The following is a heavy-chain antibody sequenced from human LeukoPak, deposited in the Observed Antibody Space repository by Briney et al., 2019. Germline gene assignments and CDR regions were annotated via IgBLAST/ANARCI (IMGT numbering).Heavy chain of an antibody. CDR3: AKEPTTRYNWNDGYYFDY. CDR1: GFTFSSYA. CDR2: ISYDGSNK. Sequence: PGRSLRLSCAASGFTFSSYAMHWVRQAPGKGLEWVAVISYDGSNKYYADSVKGRFTISRDNSKNTLYLQMNSLRAEDTAVYYCAKEPTTRYNWNDGYYFDYWGQGTLVTVSS. D-gene: IGHD1-1*01. V-gene: IGHV3-30*04. J-gene: IGHJ4*02.